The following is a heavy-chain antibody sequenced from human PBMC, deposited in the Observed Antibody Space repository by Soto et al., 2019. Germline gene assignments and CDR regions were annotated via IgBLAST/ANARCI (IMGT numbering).Heavy chain of an antibody. CDR2: IYYSGST. V-gene: IGHV4-39*01. CDR3: ARLGDCSSTSCYGAPYYYYYMDV. Sequence: QLQLQESGPGLVKPSETLSLTCTVSGGSISSSSYYWGWIRQPPGKGLEWIGSIYYSGSTYYNPSLKSRVTISVDTSKNQFPLKLSSVTAADTAVYYCARLGDCSSTSCYGAPYYYYYMDVWGKGTTVTVSS. J-gene: IGHJ6*03. CDR1: GGSISSSSYY. D-gene: IGHD2-2*01.